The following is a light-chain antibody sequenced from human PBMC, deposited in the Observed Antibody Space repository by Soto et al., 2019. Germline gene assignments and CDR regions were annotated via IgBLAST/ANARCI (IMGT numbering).Light chain of an antibody. CDR1: SSDVGTYNY. J-gene: IGLJ3*02. Sequence: QSALTQPRSVSGPPGQSVSISCSGTSSDVGTYNYVSWYQQHPGKAPKLMIYDVSKRPSGVPDRFSGSKSGNTASLTISGLQAEDEADYYCQTWGTGIHEVFGGGTKVTVL. CDR2: DVS. V-gene: IGLV2-11*01. CDR3: QTWGTGIHEV.